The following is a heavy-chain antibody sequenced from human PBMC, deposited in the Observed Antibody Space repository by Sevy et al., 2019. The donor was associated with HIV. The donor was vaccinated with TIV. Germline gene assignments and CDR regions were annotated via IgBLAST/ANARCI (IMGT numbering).Heavy chain of an antibody. Sequence: GGSLRLSCAASGFTFSSYAMSWVRQAPGKGLEWVSAISGSGGSTYYADSVKGRFTISRDNSKNTLYLQMNSLRAEDTAVYYCAKVARRIAVARTEGGYFDYWGQGTLVTVSS. CDR2: ISGSGGST. J-gene: IGHJ4*02. CDR3: AKVARRIAVARTEGGYFDY. V-gene: IGHV3-23*01. D-gene: IGHD6-19*01. CDR1: GFTFSSYA.